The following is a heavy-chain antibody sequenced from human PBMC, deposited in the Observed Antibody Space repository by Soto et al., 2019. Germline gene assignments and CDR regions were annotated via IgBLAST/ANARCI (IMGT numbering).Heavy chain of an antibody. Sequence: EVQLVESGGGLVKPGGSLRLSCAASGFTFSNAWMNWVRQAPGKGLEWVGRIKSKTDGGTTDYAAPVKGRFTISRDDSKNTLYLKMNSLKTEDTAVYYCTTDGCGGDCYWFYGMDVWGQGTTVTVSS. V-gene: IGHV3-15*07. CDR2: IKSKTDGGTT. CDR3: TTDGCGGDCYWFYGMDV. D-gene: IGHD2-21*02. J-gene: IGHJ6*02. CDR1: GFTFSNAW.